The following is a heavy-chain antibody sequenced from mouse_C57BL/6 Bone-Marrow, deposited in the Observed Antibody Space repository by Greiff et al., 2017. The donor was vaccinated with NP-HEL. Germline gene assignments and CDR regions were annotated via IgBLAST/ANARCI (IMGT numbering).Heavy chain of an antibody. CDR2: IDPENGDT. D-gene: IGHD1-1*01. CDR3: TTFPTVGRVDY. Sequence: EVQLQQSGAELVRPGASVKLSCTASGFNIKDDYMHWVKQRPEQGLEWIGWIDPENGDTEYASKFQGKATITADTSSNTAYLQLSSLTSEDTAVYYCTTFPTVGRVDYWGQGTTLTVSS. CDR1: GFNIKDDY. J-gene: IGHJ2*01. V-gene: IGHV14-4*01.